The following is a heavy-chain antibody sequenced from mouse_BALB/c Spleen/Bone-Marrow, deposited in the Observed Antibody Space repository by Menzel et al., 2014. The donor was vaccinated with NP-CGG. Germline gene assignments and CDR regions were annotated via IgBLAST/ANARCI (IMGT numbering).Heavy chain of an antibody. V-gene: IGHV1-80*01. CDR2: IYPGDGDT. Sequence: QVQLQQSGAELVRPGSSVKISCKASGYAFSSYWMNWVKQRPGQGLEWIGQIYPGDGDTNYNGKFKGKATLTADKSSSTPYMQLSSLTSEDSALYFCASAAAWFAYWGQGTLVTVSA. CDR1: GYAFSSYW. CDR3: ASAAAWFAY. J-gene: IGHJ3*01.